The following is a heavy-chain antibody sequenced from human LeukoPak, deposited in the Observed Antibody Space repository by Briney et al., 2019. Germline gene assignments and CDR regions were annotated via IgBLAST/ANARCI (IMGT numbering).Heavy chain of an antibody. CDR3: AKVSLSSNDY. J-gene: IGHJ4*02. CDR1: GFTVSSNY. V-gene: IGHV3-23*01. D-gene: IGHD2-15*01. CDR2: ISASGGST. Sequence: GGSLRLSCAASGFTVSSNYMSWVRQAPGKGLEWVSAISASGGSTYYADSVKGRFTISRDNSRNTLYLQMNSLRAEDTAVYYCAKVSLSSNDYWGQGTLVTVSS.